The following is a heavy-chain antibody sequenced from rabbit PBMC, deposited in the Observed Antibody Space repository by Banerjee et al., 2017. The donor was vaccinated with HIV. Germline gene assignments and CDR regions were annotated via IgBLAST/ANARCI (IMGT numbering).Heavy chain of an antibody. Sequence: QSLEESGGDLVKPGASLTLTCTASGFDFSSSYWICWVRQAPGKGPEWIGSIYNGDGSTYYASWAKGRFTISKASWTTVTLQMTSLTAADTASYFCARDLAGVIGWNFGLWGPGTLVTVS. CDR1: GFDFSSSYW. CDR3: ARDLAGVIGWNFGL. J-gene: IGHJ4*01. V-gene: IGHV1S40*01. D-gene: IGHD4-1*01. CDR2: IYNGDGST.